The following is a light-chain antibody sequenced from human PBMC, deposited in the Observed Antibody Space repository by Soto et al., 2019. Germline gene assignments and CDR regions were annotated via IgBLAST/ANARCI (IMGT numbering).Light chain of an antibody. CDR3: QQYNNWPPDRT. CDR2: GAS. CDR1: QSVAIN. V-gene: IGKV3-15*01. J-gene: IGKJ1*01. Sequence: EIVMTQSPATLSVSPGERATLSCRASQSVAINLAWYNQKPGQAPRLLIYGASTRATGIPARFSGSGSGTEFTLTISSLQSEDFAIYFCQQYNNWPPDRTFGQGTKVEIK.